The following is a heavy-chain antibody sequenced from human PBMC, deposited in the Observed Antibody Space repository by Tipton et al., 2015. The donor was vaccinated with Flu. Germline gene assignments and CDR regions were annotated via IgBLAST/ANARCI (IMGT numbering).Heavy chain of an antibody. V-gene: IGHV4-38-2*02. D-gene: IGHD3-10*01. J-gene: IGHJ5*02. CDR3: ARAYGSGVHWFDT. CDR1: GYSISSGYY. Sequence: TLSLTCNVSGYSISSGYYWVWIRQPPGKGLEWIASIYHSGSTYYNPSLKSRVTISVDTSKNQFSLKLSSVTATDTAVYYCARAYGSGVHWFDTWGQGTLVTASS. CDR2: IYHSGST.